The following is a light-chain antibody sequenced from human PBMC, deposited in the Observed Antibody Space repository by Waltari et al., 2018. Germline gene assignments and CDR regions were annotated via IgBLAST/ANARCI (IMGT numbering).Light chain of an antibody. CDR3: SSYTSSDTWV. CDR2: EVT. Sequence: QSALTQHASVSGSPGQSITISCTGTSSDVVGYNYLSWYQQHPGKAPKFMIYEVTNRPSGVSNRFSGSKSGNTAYLTISGLRAEDEADYHCSSYTSSDTWVFGGGTKVTVL. J-gene: IGLJ3*02. V-gene: IGLV2-14*01. CDR1: SSDVVGYNY.